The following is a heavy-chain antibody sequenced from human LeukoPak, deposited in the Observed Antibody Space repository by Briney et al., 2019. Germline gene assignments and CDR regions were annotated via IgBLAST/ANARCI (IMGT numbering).Heavy chain of an antibody. Sequence: ASVKVSCEASGYTFTSYGISWVRQAPGQGLEWMGWISAYNGNTNYAQKLQGRVTMTTDTSTSTAYMELRSLRSDDTAVYYCASSITYWNYVGMDVWGQGTTVTVSS. CDR1: GYTFTSYG. CDR3: ASSITYWNYVGMDV. J-gene: IGHJ6*02. CDR2: ISAYNGNT. D-gene: IGHD1-1*01. V-gene: IGHV1-18*01.